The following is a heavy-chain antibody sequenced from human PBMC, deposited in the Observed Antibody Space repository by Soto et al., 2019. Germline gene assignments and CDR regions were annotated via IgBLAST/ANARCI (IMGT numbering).Heavy chain of an antibody. V-gene: IGHV5-10-1*01. CDR1: GYSFTSYW. J-gene: IGHJ6*02. CDR3: ARLRIGYSYGLDYYYGMDV. CDR2: IDPSDSYT. Sequence: GESLKISCKGSGYSFTSYWISWVRQMPGKGLEWMGRIDPSDSYTNYSPSFQGHVTISADKSISTAYLQWSSLKASDTAMYYCARLRIGYSYGLDYYYGMDVWGQGTTVTVSS. D-gene: IGHD5-18*01.